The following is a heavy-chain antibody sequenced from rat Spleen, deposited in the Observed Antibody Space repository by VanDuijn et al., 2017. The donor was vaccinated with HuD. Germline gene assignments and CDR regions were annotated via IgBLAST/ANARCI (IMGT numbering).Heavy chain of an antibody. Sequence: EVQLVESGGGLVQPGRSLKLSCVASGFTFNNYWMSWIRQAPGKGLEWVASITNTGGSIYYPDSVKGRFTISRDNAQNTLYLQMNSLRSEDTATYYCTRGEQLYPYYFDYWGQGVMVTVSS. V-gene: IGHV5-31*01. D-gene: IGHD1-2*01. CDR1: GFTFNNYW. CDR2: ITNTGGSI. CDR3: TRGEQLYPYYFDY. J-gene: IGHJ2*01.